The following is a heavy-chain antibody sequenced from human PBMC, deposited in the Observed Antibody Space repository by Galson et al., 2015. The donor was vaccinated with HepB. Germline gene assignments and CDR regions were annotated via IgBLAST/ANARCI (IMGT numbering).Heavy chain of an antibody. Sequence: LFLTCTVSGGSISNYYWSWIRQPPGKGLEWIGNVYYSGSTNYNPSLKSRLTISVDTSKNQFSLKMSSVTAADTAVYYCARDRLAAALFDYWGQGTLVTVSS. CDR3: ARDRLAAALFDY. CDR2: VYYSGST. V-gene: IGHV4-59*01. D-gene: IGHD6-13*01. CDR1: GGSISNYY. J-gene: IGHJ4*02.